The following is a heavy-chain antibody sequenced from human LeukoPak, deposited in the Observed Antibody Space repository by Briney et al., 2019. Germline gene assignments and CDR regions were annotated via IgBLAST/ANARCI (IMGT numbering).Heavy chain of an antibody. CDR1: GFTFSYYG. CDR3: AKAILGIAAANDY. Sequence: GGSLRLSCAASGFTFSYYGIHWVRQAPGKGLEWVSAISGSGGSTYYADSVKGRFTISRDNSKNTLYLQMNSLRAEDTAVYYCAKAILGIAAANDYWGQGTLVTVSS. J-gene: IGHJ4*02. V-gene: IGHV3-23*01. D-gene: IGHD6-13*01. CDR2: ISGSGGST.